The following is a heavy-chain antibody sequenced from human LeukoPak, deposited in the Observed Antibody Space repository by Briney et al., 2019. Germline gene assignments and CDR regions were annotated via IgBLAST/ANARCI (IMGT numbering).Heavy chain of an antibody. V-gene: IGHV3-64*01. CDR2: ISSNGGST. CDR3: ARGVIAARFQRNWFDP. J-gene: IGHJ5*02. D-gene: IGHD6-6*01. Sequence: GGSLRRSCAASGFTFSSYAMHWVRQAPGKGLEYVSAISSNGGSTYYANSVKGRFTISRDNSKNTLYLQMGSLRAEDMAVYYCARGVIAARFQRNWFDPWGQGTLVTVSS. CDR1: GFTFSSYA.